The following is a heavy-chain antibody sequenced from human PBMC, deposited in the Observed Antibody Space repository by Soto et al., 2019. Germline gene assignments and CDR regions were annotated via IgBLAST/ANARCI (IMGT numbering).Heavy chain of an antibody. CDR2: IFHSGST. CDR1: GGSISSNY. CDR3: ARVYYDFWSGSSPSNYSMDV. V-gene: IGHV4-59*01. D-gene: IGHD3-3*01. J-gene: IGHJ6*02. Sequence: PSETLSLTCTVSGGSISSNYWRWIRQPPGKGLEWIGYIFHSGSTTYNPSLKSRVTMSVDTSKNQFSLNLSSVTAADTAVYYCARVYYDFWSGSSPSNYSMDVGGQGTTVTVSS.